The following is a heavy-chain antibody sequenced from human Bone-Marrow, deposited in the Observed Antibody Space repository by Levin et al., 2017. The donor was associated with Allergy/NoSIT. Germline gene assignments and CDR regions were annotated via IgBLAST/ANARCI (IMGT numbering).Heavy chain of an antibody. D-gene: IGHD2/OR15-2a*01. J-gene: IGHJ3*02. Sequence: RPGGSLRLSCTVSGFTFSLYSMNWVRQAPGKGLEWVSSISSSGTDMYNADSVKGRFTISRDNAKNSLNLQMSSLRAEDTAVYYCARGIIGDVRVAHKEAFDIWGQGTMVTVSS. CDR1: GFTFSLYS. CDR2: ISSSGTDM. CDR3: ARGIIGDVRVAHKEAFDI. V-gene: IGHV3-21*01.